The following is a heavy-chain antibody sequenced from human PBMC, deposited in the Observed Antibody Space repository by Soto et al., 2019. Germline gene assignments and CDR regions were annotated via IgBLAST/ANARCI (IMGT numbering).Heavy chain of an antibody. J-gene: IGHJ5*02. CDR1: GGSISSSSHY. D-gene: IGHD2-2*01. CDR3: ARLVVVAVKVNCFDP. CDR2: IYYSGST. Sequence: PSETLSLTCAVSGGSISSSSHYWGWIRQPPGKGLEWIGSIYYSGSTYYNPSLKSQVTISVDTSKNQFSLKLSSLTAVDTALYYCARLVVVAVKVNCFDPWGQGTLVTVSS. V-gene: IGHV4-39*01.